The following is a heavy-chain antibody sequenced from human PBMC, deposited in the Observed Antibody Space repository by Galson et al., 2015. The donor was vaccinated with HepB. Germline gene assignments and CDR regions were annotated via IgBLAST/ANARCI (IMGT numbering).Heavy chain of an antibody. D-gene: IGHD6-19*01. J-gene: IGHJ6*02. CDR1: GYTFTSYA. CDR3: ARDRQWLVRGYYYYGMDV. CDR2: INAGNGNT. V-gene: IGHV1-3*01. Sequence: SVKVSCKASGYTFTSYAMHWVRQAPGQRLEWMGWINAGNGNTKYSQKFQGRVTITRDTSASTAYMELSSLRSEDTAVYYCARDRQWLVRGYYYYGMDVWGQGTTVTVSS.